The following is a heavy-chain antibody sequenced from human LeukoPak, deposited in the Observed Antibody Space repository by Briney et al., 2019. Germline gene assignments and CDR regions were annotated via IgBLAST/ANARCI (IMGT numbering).Heavy chain of an antibody. CDR2: ISSTSSHI. CDR1: GFTFSTYR. CDR3: VRVTTTYYYDSGGYCDY. V-gene: IGHV3-21*01. Sequence: KPGGSLRLSCAASGFTFSTYRMNWVRQAPGKGLEWVPSISSTSSHIYYADSVKGRFTISRDNAKNSLHLQMNSLRADDSAVYYCVRVTTTYYYDSGGYCDYWGQGTLVTVSS. J-gene: IGHJ4*02. D-gene: IGHD3-22*01.